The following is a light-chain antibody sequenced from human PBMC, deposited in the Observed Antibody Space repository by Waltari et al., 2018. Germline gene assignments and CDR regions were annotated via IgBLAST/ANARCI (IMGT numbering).Light chain of an antibody. CDR1: QNIGNF. J-gene: IGKJ3*01. Sequence: DIQMTQPPSSLSVSVGDRVTITCRASQNIGNFLNWYQQRPGKAPKLLIYGASKLQSGVPLRFSGSGSGTEFALTINGLQPEDLGTYYCQQNHSPPPITFGPGTKVDVK. V-gene: IGKV1-39*01. CDR2: GAS. CDR3: QQNHSPPPIT.